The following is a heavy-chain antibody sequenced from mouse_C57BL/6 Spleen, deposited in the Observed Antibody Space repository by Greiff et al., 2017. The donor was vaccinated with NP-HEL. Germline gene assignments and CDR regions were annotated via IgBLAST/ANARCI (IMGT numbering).Heavy chain of an antibody. CDR1: GYTFTDYE. V-gene: IGHV1-15*01. Sequence: QVHVKQSGAELVRPGASVTLSCKASGYTFTDYEMHWVKQTPVHGLEWIGAIDPETGGTAYNQKFKGKAILTADKSSSTAYMELRSLTSEDSAVYYCTRGGTGYAMDYWGQGTSVTVSS. CDR3: TRGGTGYAMDY. J-gene: IGHJ4*01. CDR2: IDPETGGT. D-gene: IGHD3-3*01.